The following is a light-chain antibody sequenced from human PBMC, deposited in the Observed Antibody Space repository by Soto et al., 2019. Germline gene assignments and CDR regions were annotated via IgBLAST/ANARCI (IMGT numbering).Light chain of an antibody. CDR1: QNINNY. V-gene: IGKV1-39*01. J-gene: IGKJ1*01. CDR2: GAS. Sequence: DIQMTQSPSSLSASVGDRVTITCRASQNINNYLNWYQQKLGKAPQLLIYGASSLQSGVPSRFSGSGSATYYTLTISSLQPEDFATYYCQQSYTTPRTFGQGTKVELK. CDR3: QQSYTTPRT.